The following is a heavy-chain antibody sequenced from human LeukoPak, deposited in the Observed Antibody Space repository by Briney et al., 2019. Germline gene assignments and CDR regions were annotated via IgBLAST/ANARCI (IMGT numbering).Heavy chain of an antibody. V-gene: IGHV4-39*07. Sequence: SETLSLTCTVSGGSISSSSYYWGWIRQPPGKGLEWIGEINHSGSTKYNPSLKSRVTISVDTSKNQFSLKLSSVTAADTAVYYCARFSGLNDFWGQGTLVTVSS. J-gene: IGHJ4*02. CDR2: INHSGST. CDR1: GGSISSSSYY. CDR3: ARFSGLNDF. D-gene: IGHD1-26*01.